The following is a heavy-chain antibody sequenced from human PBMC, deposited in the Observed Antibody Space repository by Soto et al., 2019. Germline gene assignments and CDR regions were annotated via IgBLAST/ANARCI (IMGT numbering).Heavy chain of an antibody. Sequence: SGTLSLTCASSGDTISSYYWNWIRKPAGKGLEWIGRIYTSGSTNYNPSLKSRVTMSVDTSKNQFSLKLSSVTAADTAVYYCARDSQYCSGGSCYNYYYYGMDVWGQGTTVTVSS. CDR2: IYTSGST. D-gene: IGHD2-15*01. V-gene: IGHV4-4*07. CDR3: ARDSQYCSGGSCYNYYYYGMDV. CDR1: GDTISSYY. J-gene: IGHJ6*02.